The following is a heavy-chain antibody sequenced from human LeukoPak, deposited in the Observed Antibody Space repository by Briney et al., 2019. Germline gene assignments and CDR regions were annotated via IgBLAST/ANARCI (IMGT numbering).Heavy chain of an antibody. CDR1: GVSISSYY. CDR2: IYYSGST. Sequence: SETLSLTCIVSGVSISSYYWSWIRQPPGKGLEWIGYIYYSGSTNYNPSLKGQVTISSDTSKNQFSLNLTSVTAADTAVYYCARDPYGRMPFDYWGQGNLVTVSS. CDR3: ARDPYGRMPFDY. J-gene: IGHJ4*02. V-gene: IGHV4-59*01. D-gene: IGHD2-2*01.